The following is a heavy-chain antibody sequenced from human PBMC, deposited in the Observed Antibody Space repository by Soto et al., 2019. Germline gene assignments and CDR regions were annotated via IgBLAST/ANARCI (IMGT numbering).Heavy chain of an antibody. V-gene: IGHV3-33*01. J-gene: IGHJ4*02. CDR2: ILNDASGH. CDR1: GFTFSRHG. D-gene: IGHD4-17*01. Sequence: QVQLVESGGGVVQPGTSLRLSCAASGFTFSRHGMHWVRQTPGKGLEWLAVILNDASGHWYADSVKGRFTISRDNFENTLYLQMTGLRLEDTAMYYCARDDDYPDKGFDYWGQGTLVSVSS. CDR3: ARDDDYPDKGFDY.